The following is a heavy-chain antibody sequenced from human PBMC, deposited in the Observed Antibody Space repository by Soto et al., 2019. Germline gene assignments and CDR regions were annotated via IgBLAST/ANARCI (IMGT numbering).Heavy chain of an antibody. V-gene: IGHV3-30-3*01. J-gene: IGHJ3*02. CDR3: AREPYANDAFDI. D-gene: IGHD2-2*01. CDR1: GFTFSSYA. Sequence: GGSLRLSCAASGFTFSSYAMHWVRQAPGKGLEWVAVISYDGSNKYYADSVKGRFTISRDSSKNTLYLQMNSLRAEDTAVYYCAREPYANDAFDIWGQGTMVTVSS. CDR2: ISYDGSNK.